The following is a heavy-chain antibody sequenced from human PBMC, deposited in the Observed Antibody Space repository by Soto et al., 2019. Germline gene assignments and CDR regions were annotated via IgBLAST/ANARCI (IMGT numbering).Heavy chain of an antibody. V-gene: IGHV4-39*01. J-gene: IGHJ5*02. Sequence: SETLSLTCTVSGGSIISSNFYWGWIRQPPGKGLEWIGSVEYGGSTYDNPSLKSRVTFSADTSKNQFSLKLTSVTAADTALYYCARHVRGAVTMSWFDPWGHGTLVTVSS. CDR3: ARHVRGAVTMSWFDP. D-gene: IGHD3-10*02. CDR1: GGSIISSNFY. CDR2: VEYGGST.